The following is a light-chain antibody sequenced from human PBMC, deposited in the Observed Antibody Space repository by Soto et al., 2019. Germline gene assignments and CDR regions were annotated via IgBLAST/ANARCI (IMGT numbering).Light chain of an antibody. J-gene: IGKJ1*01. Sequence: DIQMTQSPSSLSASVGDRVTITCRASQGISTYLVWYQQKPGPVPKLLIFAASTLQSGVPSRFSGSGSGTDFTLTISSRQPEDVATYYCHNSDGAPWTFAQGTKVEIK. CDR2: AAS. CDR3: HNSDGAPWT. V-gene: IGKV1-27*01. CDR1: QGISTY.